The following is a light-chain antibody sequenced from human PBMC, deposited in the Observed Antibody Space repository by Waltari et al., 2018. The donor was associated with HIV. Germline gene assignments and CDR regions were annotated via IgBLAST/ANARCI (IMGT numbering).Light chain of an antibody. CDR3: QQSYTAPYT. J-gene: IGKJ2*01. V-gene: IGKV1-39*01. Sequence: DIQMTQSPSSLSASVGDRVTITCRASQSITNYLNWYQQRPGKAPNLLIYLTSTLNGGVPSRFSGSGSGTDFTLTISSLQPEDFATYYCQQSYTAPYTFGQGTNLELK. CDR2: LTS. CDR1: QSITNY.